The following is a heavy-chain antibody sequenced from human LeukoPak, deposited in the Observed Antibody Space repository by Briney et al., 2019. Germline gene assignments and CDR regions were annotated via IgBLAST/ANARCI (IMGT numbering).Heavy chain of an antibody. CDR2: IYYSGST. J-gene: IGHJ4*02. Sequence: SETLSLTCAVSGGSISSFYWTWIRQPPGKGLEWIGYIYYSGSTNYNPSLKSRVTISVDTSMNQFSLKLSSVTAADTAVYYCAREKGNSYGYDYWGQGTLVTVSS. D-gene: IGHD5-18*01. CDR1: GGSISSFY. V-gene: IGHV4-59*01. CDR3: AREKGNSYGYDY.